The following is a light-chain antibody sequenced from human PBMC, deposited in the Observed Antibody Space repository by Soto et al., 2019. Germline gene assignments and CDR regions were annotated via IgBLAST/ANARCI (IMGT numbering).Light chain of an antibody. J-gene: IGKJ4*01. CDR1: QSVSRH. Sequence: EIVLTQSPATLSLSPGERATLSCRASQSVSRHLAWYQQKPGQAPRLLIYDASNMATGIPARFSGSVSGTDFTLTISSLEPEDFAVYYCQQRNNWPPVTFGGGTKVEIK. CDR2: DAS. CDR3: QQRNNWPPVT. V-gene: IGKV3-11*01.